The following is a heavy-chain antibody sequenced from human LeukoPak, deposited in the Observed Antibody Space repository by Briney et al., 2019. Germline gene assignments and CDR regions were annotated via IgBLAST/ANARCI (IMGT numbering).Heavy chain of an antibody. J-gene: IGHJ6*04. Sequence: NPSETLSLTYAVYGGSFSGYYWSWVRQPPGKGLEWVGEINHSGSTNYNPSLKSRVTISVDTSKNQFSLKLSSVTAADTAVYYCARKRSSTSLHYGMDVWGKGTTVTVSS. CDR2: INHSGST. CDR1: GGSFSGYY. V-gene: IGHV4-34*01. CDR3: ARKRSSTSLHYGMDV. D-gene: IGHD2-2*01.